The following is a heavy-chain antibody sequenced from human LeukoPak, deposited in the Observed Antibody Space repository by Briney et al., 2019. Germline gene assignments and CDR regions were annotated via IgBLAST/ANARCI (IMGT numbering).Heavy chain of an antibody. CDR2: IIPIFGTA. Sequence: PVKVSCKASGYTFTSYGISWVRQAPGQGLEWMGGIIPIFGTANYAQKFQGRVTITADESTSTAYMELSSLRSEDTAVYYCARVLGSYDAGWFDPWGQGTLVTVSS. D-gene: IGHD5-18*01. V-gene: IGHV1-69*13. J-gene: IGHJ5*02. CDR1: GYTFTSYG. CDR3: ARVLGSYDAGWFDP.